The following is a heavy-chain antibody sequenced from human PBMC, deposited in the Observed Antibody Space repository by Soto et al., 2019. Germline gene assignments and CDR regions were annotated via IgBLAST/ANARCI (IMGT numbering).Heavy chain of an antibody. CDR2: ISSNGGST. J-gene: IGHJ6*03. CDR3: ARDRGNYDFWSGYYRTLYYYYYYYMDV. D-gene: IGHD3-3*01. V-gene: IGHV3-64*01. CDR1: GFTFSSYA. Sequence: GGSLRLSCAASGFTFSSYAMHWVRQAPEKGLEYVSAISSNGGSTYYANSVKGRFTISRDNSKNTLYLQMGSLRAEDMAVYYCARDRGNYDFWSGYYRTLYYYYYYYMDVWGKGTTVTVSS.